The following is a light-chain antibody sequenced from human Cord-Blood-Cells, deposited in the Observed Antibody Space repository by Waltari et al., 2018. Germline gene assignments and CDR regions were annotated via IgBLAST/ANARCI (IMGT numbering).Light chain of an antibody. Sequence: EIVLTQSPGTLSFSPGERAPPSCRASQRVSSSYLAWYQQKPGQAPRLLIYGASSRATGIPDRFSGSGSGTDFTLTISRLEPEDFAVYYCQQYGSSPWTFGQGTKVEIK. J-gene: IGKJ1*01. CDR1: QRVSSSY. CDR3: QQYGSSPWT. V-gene: IGKV3-20*01. CDR2: GAS.